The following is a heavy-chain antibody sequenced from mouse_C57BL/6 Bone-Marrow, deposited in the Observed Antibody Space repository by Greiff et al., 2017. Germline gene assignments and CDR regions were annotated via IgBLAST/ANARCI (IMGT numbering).Heavy chain of an antibody. V-gene: IGHV2-2*01. CDR2: IWSGGST. Sequence: VKLMESGPGLVQPSQSLSITCTVSGFSLTSYGVHWVRQSPGKGLEWLGVIWSGGSTDYNAAFISRLSISKENAKSQVFFIMNSLQADDTAIYYCAKSDGYLFAYGGQGTLVTVSA. CDR3: AKSDGYLFAY. J-gene: IGHJ3*01. CDR1: GFSLTSYG. D-gene: IGHD2-3*01.